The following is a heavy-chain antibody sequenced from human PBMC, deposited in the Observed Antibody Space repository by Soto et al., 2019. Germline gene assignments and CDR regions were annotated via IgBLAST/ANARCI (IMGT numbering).Heavy chain of an antibody. V-gene: IGHV3-21*01. J-gene: IGHJ4*02. CDR1: GFTFSSYA. Sequence: PGGSLRLSCAASGFTFSSYAMHWVRQAPGKGLEWVSSIDSSSSFIYYADSVKGRFTISRDNAKNSVYLQMSSLRAEDTAVYYCAIVFLLLRQLGYIVYRGPGVLVTGFS. CDR2: IDSSSSFI. D-gene: IGHD1-1*01. CDR3: AIVFLLLRQLGYIVY.